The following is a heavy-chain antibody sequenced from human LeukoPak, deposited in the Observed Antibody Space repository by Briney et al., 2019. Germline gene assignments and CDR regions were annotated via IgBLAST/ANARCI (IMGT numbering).Heavy chain of an antibody. Sequence: PSETLSLTCTVSGGSISTSNYYWGWIRQPPGKGLEWIGSIYYSGSTYYNPSLKSRVTISVDTSKNQFSLKLSSVTAADTAVYYCARGPRGYSYGWPFDYWGQGTLVTVSS. CDR3: ARGPRGYSYGWPFDY. CDR2: IYYSGST. D-gene: IGHD5-18*01. V-gene: IGHV4-39*01. J-gene: IGHJ4*02. CDR1: GGSISTSNYY.